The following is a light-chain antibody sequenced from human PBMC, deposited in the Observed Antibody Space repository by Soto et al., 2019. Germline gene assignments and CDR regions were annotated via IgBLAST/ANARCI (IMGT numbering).Light chain of an antibody. J-gene: IGKJ2*01. V-gene: IGKV3-11*01. CDR2: DAS. CDR1: QSVSSY. Sequence: EIVLTQSPATPSLSPGERATLSCRASQSVSSYLAWYQQKPGQAPRLLIYDASNRATGIPARFSGSGSGTDFTLTISSLEPEDFAVYYCQQRSLTFGQGTKLEIK. CDR3: QQRSLT.